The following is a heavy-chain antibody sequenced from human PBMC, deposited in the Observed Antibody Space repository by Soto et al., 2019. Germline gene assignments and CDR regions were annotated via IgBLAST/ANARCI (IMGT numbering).Heavy chain of an antibody. CDR1: GGSISVYY. V-gene: IGHV4-59*01. Sequence: PSETLSLTCTVSGGSISVYYWSWIRQPPGKALEWIGYTFYSGSTKYNPSLKSRATISVDTSKTHFSLNLSSVTTADTAVYYCARDKGRYDSGMDVWGQGTTVTVSS. D-gene: IGHD3-9*01. J-gene: IGHJ6*02. CDR2: TFYSGST. CDR3: ARDKGRYDSGMDV.